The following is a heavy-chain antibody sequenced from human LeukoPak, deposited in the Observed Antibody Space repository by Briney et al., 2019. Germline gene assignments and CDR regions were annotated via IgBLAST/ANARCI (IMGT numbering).Heavy chain of an antibody. CDR3: ARAQSDWPPYIDY. CDR2: ISAYNGGT. V-gene: IGHV1-18*04. J-gene: IGHJ4*02. CDR1: GYPFTSFY. Sequence: ASVKVSRKASGYPFTSFYIYWVRQAPGQGLEWLGWISAYNGGTSYGQRLLDRVTMTIDTSTSTAFLDLRSLRYDDTAVYWCARAQSDWPPYIDYWGQGTLVTVSS. D-gene: IGHD3-9*01.